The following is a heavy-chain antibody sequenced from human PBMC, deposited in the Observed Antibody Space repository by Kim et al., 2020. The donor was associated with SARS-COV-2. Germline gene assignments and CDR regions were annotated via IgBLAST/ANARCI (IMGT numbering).Heavy chain of an antibody. Sequence: TPSLESRVTMSVDPSNNQFSLNLTSVTAADTAVYYCARGKEYTTGRGFDYWGQGTLVTVSS. D-gene: IGHD6-6*01. V-gene: IGHV4-4*07. CDR3: ARGKEYTTGRGFDY. J-gene: IGHJ4*02.